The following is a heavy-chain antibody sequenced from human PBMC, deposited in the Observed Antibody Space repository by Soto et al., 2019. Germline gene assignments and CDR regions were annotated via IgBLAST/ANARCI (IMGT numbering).Heavy chain of an antibody. D-gene: IGHD2-21*01. CDR2: ISHDATYK. CDR1: GFIFSRYG. Sequence: QVQLVESGGGVVQPGRSLRLSCAASGFIFSRYGLHWVRQAPGKGLEWVAVISHDATYKYYSDSVKGRFTISRDNSKNTLYREMNSLRSEDTAMYYCAKEACGGECHEFWYFDLWGRGTLVTVSS. V-gene: IGHV3-30*18. CDR3: AKEACGGECHEFWYFDL. J-gene: IGHJ2*01.